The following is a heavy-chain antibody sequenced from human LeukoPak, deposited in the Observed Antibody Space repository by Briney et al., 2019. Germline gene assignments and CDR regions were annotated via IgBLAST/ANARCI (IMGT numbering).Heavy chain of an antibody. D-gene: IGHD1-26*01. V-gene: IGHV1-69*06. CDR3: ARDEGAKIAFAI. CDR1: GGTFSSYA. J-gene: IGHJ3*02. CDR2: IIPIFGTA. Sequence: GASVKVSCKASGGTFSSYAISWVRQAPGQGLEWVGGIIPIFGTANYAQKFQGRVTINADKSTSTAYMELSSLRSEDTAVYYCARDEGAKIAFAIWGQGTMVTVSS.